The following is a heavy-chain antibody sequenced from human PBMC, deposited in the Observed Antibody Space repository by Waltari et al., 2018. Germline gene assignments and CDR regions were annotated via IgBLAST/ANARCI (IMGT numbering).Heavy chain of an antibody. CDR2: VNPKRGKQ. Sequence: QVQLVQSGAEVKKPGASVKVSCKASGYTFTSYDINWVRQATGQGLEWMGWVNPKRGKQGYAQKFQGRLTITRNNSMSTAYMELSSLRSEDTAVYYCARGLLRHYDFWSGSGRHAFDIWGQGTMVTVSS. D-gene: IGHD3-3*01. CDR3: ARGLLRHYDFWSGSGRHAFDI. CDR1: GYTFTSYD. J-gene: IGHJ3*02. V-gene: IGHV1-8*03.